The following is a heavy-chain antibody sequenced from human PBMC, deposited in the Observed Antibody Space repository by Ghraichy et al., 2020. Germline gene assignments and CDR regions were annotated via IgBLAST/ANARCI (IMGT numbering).Heavy chain of an antibody. Sequence: ASVKVSCKASGYSFTSYSISWVRQAPGQGLEWMGWISAYNGNTNYAQNLQGRVTMTTDTSTSTAYMELRSLRSDDTAVYYCARVFGYCSGGGCSDVFDIWGQGTMVTVSS. V-gene: IGHV1-18*01. CDR1: GYSFTSYS. D-gene: IGHD2-15*01. CDR2: ISAYNGNT. CDR3: ARVFGYCSGGGCSDVFDI. J-gene: IGHJ3*02.